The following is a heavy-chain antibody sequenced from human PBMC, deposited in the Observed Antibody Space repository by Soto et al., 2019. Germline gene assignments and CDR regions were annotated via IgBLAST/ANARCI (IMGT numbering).Heavy chain of an antibody. D-gene: IGHD3-9*01. CDR2: IYYSGST. J-gene: IGHJ6*03. CDR1: GGSISSYY. CDR3: ARADILTGYLDYYYYYYYMDV. V-gene: IGHV4-59*01. Sequence: PSETLSLTCTVSGGSISSYYWSWIRQPPGKGLEWIGYIYYSGSTNYNPSLKSRVTISVDTSKNQFSLKLSSVTAADTAVYYFARADILTGYLDYYYYYYYMDVWGKGTTVTVSS.